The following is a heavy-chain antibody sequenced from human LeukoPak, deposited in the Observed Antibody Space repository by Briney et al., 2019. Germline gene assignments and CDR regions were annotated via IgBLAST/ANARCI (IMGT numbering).Heavy chain of an antibody. CDR3: AKPYYYDSNGYRSPFDF. D-gene: IGHD3-22*01. CDR1: GFTFSSYA. CDR2: ISGSGGST. V-gene: IGHV3-23*01. J-gene: IGHJ4*02. Sequence: QAGGSLRLSCAASGFTFSSYAMSWVRQAPGKGLEWVSAISGSGGSTYYADSVKGRFTISRDNSKNTLYLQMNSLRAEDTALYYCAKPYYYDSNGYRSPFDFWGQGTLVTVSS.